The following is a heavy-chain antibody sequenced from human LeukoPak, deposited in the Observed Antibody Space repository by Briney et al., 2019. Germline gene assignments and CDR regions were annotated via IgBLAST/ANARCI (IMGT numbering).Heavy chain of an antibody. D-gene: IGHD5-12*01. CDR1: GYTFTSYG. CDR2: INLNSGGT. Sequence: ASVKVSCKASGYTFTSYGISWVRQAPGQGLEWMGWINLNSGGTNYAQNFQGRVTMTRDTSITTAYMEVSRLRSDDTAVYYCARVYRYSGYDLYAFDIWGQGTMVTVSS. CDR3: ARVYRYSGYDLYAFDI. V-gene: IGHV1-2*02. J-gene: IGHJ3*02.